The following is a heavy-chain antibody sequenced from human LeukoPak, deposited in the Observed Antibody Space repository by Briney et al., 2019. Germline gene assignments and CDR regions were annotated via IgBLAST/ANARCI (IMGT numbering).Heavy chain of an antibody. Sequence: GGSLRLSCTASGFTFGDYAMSWFRQAPGKGLEWVGFIRSKAYGGTTEYAASVKGRFTISRDGSKSIAYLQMNSLKTEDTAVYYCTREAGYSYGLRVFYYYGMDVWGQGTTVTVSS. CDR1: GFTFGDYA. J-gene: IGHJ6*02. V-gene: IGHV3-49*01. D-gene: IGHD5-18*01. CDR2: IRSKAYGGTT. CDR3: TREAGYSYGLRVFYYYGMDV.